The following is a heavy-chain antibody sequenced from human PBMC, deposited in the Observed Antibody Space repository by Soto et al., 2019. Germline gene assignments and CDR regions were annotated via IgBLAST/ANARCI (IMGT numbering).Heavy chain of an antibody. Sequence: ASVKVSCKASGYTFTSYAIHWVRQAPGQRLEWMGWINAGNGNTKYSQKFQGRVTITRDTSASTAYMELSSLRSQDTAVYYCARVIGVAKGDYWGQRTLVTVCS. J-gene: IGHJ4*02. CDR3: ARVIGVAKGDY. CDR2: INAGNGNT. D-gene: IGHD3-3*01. CDR1: GYTFTSYA. V-gene: IGHV1-3*01.